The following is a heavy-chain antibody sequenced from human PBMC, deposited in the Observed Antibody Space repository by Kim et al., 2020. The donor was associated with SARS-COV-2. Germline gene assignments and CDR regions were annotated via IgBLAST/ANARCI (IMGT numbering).Heavy chain of an antibody. D-gene: IGHD6-19*01. V-gene: IGHV4-39*01. CDR1: GASITTSRAY. CDR3: TRGGGIGVADT. J-gene: IGHJ5*02. Sequence: SETLSLTCTVSGASITTSRAYFSWIRQPPGEGLEWIGSFYSKERTFYNPSLKSRITISADTSKNQFTLRLTSLTATDTADYYCTRGGGIGVADTWGQGTL. CDR2: FYSKERT.